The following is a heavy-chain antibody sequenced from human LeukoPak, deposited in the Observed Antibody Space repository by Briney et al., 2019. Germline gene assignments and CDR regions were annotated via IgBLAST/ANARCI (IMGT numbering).Heavy chain of an antibody. CDR2: IKQDGSEK. V-gene: IGHV3-7*01. J-gene: IGHJ6*03. CDR3: ARASYYYYMDV. CDR1: GFTFSSYG. Sequence: PGGSLRLSCAASGFTFSSYGMHWVRQAPGKGLEWVANIKQDGSEKYYVDSVKGRFTISRDNAKNSLYLQMNSLRAEDTAVYYCARASYYYYMDVWGKGTTVTISS.